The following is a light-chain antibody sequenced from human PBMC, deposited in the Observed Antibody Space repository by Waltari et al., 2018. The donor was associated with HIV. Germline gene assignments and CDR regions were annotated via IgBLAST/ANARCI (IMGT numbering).Light chain of an antibody. J-gene: IGLJ3*02. V-gene: IGLV2-14*01. Sequence: QSALTQPASVSGSPGQSVTISCTERAIDRDASSSLSWYQQPPGKAPQLLIYEGTLRLSGVSDRFSGSKSDNTASLTISRLQPEDEADYYCSSFTATDSVLFGGGTKLTVL. CDR1: AIDRDASSS. CDR2: EGT. CDR3: SSFTATDSVL.